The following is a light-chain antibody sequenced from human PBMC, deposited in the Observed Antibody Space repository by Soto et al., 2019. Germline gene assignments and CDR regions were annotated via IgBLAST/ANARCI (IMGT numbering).Light chain of an antibody. CDR3: AAWDDSPSAHVV. CDR2: RDN. V-gene: IGLV1-47*01. CDR1: YSNVGTNY. Sequence: QSVLTQPPSASGTPGQGVTISCSGAYSNVGTNYVYWYQQFPGTAPKLLIYRDNQRAPGVPDRFSGSKSGTSASLAISGLRSEDEAEYYCAAWDDSPSAHVVFGGGTKVTGL. J-gene: IGLJ2*01.